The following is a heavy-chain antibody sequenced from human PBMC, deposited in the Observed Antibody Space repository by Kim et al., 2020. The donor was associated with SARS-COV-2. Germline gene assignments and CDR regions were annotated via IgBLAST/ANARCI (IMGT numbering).Heavy chain of an antibody. V-gene: IGHV4-31*03. Sequence: SETLSLTCTASGGSISSGGYYWSWIRQHTGKGLEWIVYIYYSGSTYYNPSLKSRLTRSLDTSKNLFSLKLSSVTAADTAVYYCARAQSNYSDYSVEAFDIWGQGTMVTVSS. CDR1: GGSISSGGYY. CDR3: ARAQSNYSDYSVEAFDI. J-gene: IGHJ3*02. D-gene: IGHD4-17*01. CDR2: IYYSGST.